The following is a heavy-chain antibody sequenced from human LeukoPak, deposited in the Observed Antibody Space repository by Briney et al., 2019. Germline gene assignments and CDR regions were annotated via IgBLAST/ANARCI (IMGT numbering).Heavy chain of an antibody. CDR3: ARGYCSGGSCHDHYYYYMDV. CDR1: GGTFSSYA. D-gene: IGHD2-15*01. J-gene: IGHJ6*03. Sequence: SVKVSCKASGGTFSSYAISWVRQAPGQGLEWMGRIIPIFGTANYAQRFQGRVTITADKSTSTACMELSSLRSEDTAVYYCARGYCSGGSCHDHYYYYMDVWGKGTTVTVSS. V-gene: IGHV1-69*06. CDR2: IIPIFGTA.